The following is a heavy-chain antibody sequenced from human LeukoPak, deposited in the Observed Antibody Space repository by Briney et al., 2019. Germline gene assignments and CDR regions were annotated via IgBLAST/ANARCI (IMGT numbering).Heavy chain of an antibody. CDR2: INPNSGGT. J-gene: IGHJ4*02. Sequence: ASVKVSCKTSGYTFTGYYMHWVRQAPGQGLEWMGWINPNSGGTNYAQKFQGRVTMTRDTSISTAYMELSRLRSDDTAVYYCARDRGTWNDDGFDYWGQGTLVTVSS. V-gene: IGHV1-2*02. CDR1: GYTFTGYY. CDR3: ARDRGTWNDDGFDY. D-gene: IGHD1-1*01.